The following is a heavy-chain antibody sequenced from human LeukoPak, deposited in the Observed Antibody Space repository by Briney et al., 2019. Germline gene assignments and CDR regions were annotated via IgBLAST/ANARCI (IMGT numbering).Heavy chain of an antibody. V-gene: IGHV3-21*04. D-gene: IGHD3-10*01. CDR1: GFTFSSYS. CDR2: ISSSSSYI. Sequence: GGSLRLSCAASGFTFSSYSMNWVRQAPGKGLEWVSSISSSSSYIYYADSVKGRFTISRDNAKNSLYLQMDSLRAEDTAVYYCARDKSAGADTGSSFYYWGQGALVTVSS. CDR3: ARDKSAGADTGSSFYY. J-gene: IGHJ4*02.